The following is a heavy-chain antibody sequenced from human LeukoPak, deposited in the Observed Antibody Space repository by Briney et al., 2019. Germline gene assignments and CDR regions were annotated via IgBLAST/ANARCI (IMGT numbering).Heavy chain of an antibody. CDR3: ARGPRYCSGGSCYDY. Sequence: SLSLACTVSGGSISSYYWSWIRQPPGKGLEWIGYIFYSGSTNYNPSLKSRVTISVDTSKNQLSLKLSAVTAADTAVYYCARGPRYCSGGSCYDYWGQGTLVTVSS. V-gene: IGHV4-59*01. J-gene: IGHJ4*02. CDR2: IFYSGST. CDR1: GGSISSYY. D-gene: IGHD2-15*01.